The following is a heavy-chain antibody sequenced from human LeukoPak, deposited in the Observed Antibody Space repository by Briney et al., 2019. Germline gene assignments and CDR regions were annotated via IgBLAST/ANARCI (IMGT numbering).Heavy chain of an antibody. CDR1: GFTFSSYS. J-gene: IGHJ6*02. CDR3: ARDGGYYYYGMDV. Sequence: GGSLRLSCAASGFTFSSYSMNWVRQAPGKGLEWVSSISSSSSYIYYADSVKGRFTISRDNAKNTLYLQMNSLRAEDTAVYYCARDGGYYYYGMDVWGQGTTVTVSS. V-gene: IGHV3-21*01. CDR2: ISSSSSYI.